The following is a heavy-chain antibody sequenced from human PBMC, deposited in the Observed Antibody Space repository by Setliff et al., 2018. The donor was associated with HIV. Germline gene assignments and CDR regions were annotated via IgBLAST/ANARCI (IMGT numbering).Heavy chain of an antibody. CDR2: TQVSGTT. Sequence: PSETLSPTCTVSGGSITSGSDYWSWIRQPAGEGLEWIGLTQVSGTTNYNPPLQSRITISIDTSKHQFSLTPTSVTTSDTALDYCARAVMEYFVNSFDTWGQGALVTVSS. J-gene: IGHJ4*02. V-gene: IGHV4-61*02. CDR3: ARAVMEYFVNSFDT. D-gene: IGHD3-3*01. CDR1: GGSITSGSDY.